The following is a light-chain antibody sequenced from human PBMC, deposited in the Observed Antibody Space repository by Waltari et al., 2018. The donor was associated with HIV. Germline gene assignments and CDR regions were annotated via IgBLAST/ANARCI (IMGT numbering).Light chain of an antibody. Sequence: EIVFTQSPGTLSLSPGDRATLSCRASQSVDRRLLDWYQQKPGQPPRLLIYDASNRAPGIPDRFGGSGSGADFTLTISRLEPEDFALYYCHQYGSFPLTFGGGTKVEI. J-gene: IGKJ4*01. V-gene: IGKV3-20*01. CDR1: QSVDRRL. CDR3: HQYGSFPLT. CDR2: DAS.